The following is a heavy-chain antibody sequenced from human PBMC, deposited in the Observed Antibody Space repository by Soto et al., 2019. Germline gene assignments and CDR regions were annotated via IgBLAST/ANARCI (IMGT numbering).Heavy chain of an antibody. CDR2: IYYSGST. Sequence: SETLSLTCTVSGGSISSYYWSWIRQPPGKGLEWIGYIYYSGSTNYNPSLKSRVTISVDTSKNQFSLKLSSVTAADTAVYYCARGFTDTYYYGSGDPQINWFDPWGQGTLVTVSS. CDR3: ARGFTDTYYYGSGDPQINWFDP. CDR1: GGSISSYY. J-gene: IGHJ5*02. V-gene: IGHV4-59*01. D-gene: IGHD3-10*01.